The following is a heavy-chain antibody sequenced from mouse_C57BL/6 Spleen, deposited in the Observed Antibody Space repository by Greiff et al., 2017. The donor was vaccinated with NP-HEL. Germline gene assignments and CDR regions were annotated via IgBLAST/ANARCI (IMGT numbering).Heavy chain of an antibody. CDR3: ATVTTVVATRYFDV. V-gene: IGHV1-81*01. CDR2: IYPRSGNT. Sequence: VQLQQSGAELARPGASVKLSCKASGYTFTSYGISWVKQRTGQGLEWIGEIYPRSGNTYYNEKFKGKATLTADKSSSTAYMELRSLTSEDSAVYFCATVTTVVATRYFDVWGTGTTVTVSS. J-gene: IGHJ1*03. D-gene: IGHD1-1*01. CDR1: GYTFTSYG.